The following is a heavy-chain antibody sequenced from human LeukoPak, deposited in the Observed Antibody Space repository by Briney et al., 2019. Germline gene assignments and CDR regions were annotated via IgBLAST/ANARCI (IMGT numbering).Heavy chain of an antibody. CDR1: GFTFSSYA. Sequence: GGSLRLSCAASGFTFSSYAMHWVRQAPGKGLEWVSAISGSGGSTYYADSVKGRFTISRDNSKNTLYLQMNSLRAEDTAVYYCAKDKQWLNFFDYWGQGTLVTVSS. D-gene: IGHD6-19*01. CDR2: ISGSGGST. CDR3: AKDKQWLNFFDY. V-gene: IGHV3-23*01. J-gene: IGHJ4*02.